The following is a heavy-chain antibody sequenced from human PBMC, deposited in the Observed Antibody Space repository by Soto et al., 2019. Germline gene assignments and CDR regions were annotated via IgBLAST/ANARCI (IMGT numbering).Heavy chain of an antibody. CDR3: ARVKLAGRGGVDY. CDR1: GGSFKSGSYS. CDR2: VYHTGRT. D-gene: IGHD2-8*02. V-gene: IGHV4-61*03. Sequence: KPSETLSLTCTVSGGSFKSGSYSWSWIRQPPGKGLEWIGYVYHTGRTSYNPSLKCRVSISLDTSKNHFSLELTSVTAADTAVYYCARVKLAGRGGVDYWGLGTLVTVSS. J-gene: IGHJ4*02.